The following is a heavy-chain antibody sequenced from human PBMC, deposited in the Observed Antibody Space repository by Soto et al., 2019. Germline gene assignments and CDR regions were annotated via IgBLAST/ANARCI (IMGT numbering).Heavy chain of an antibody. CDR1: GGSISSGGYY. J-gene: IGHJ4*02. D-gene: IGHD6-6*01. CDR2: IYYSGST. V-gene: IGHV4-31*03. Sequence: SETLSLTCTVSGGSISSGGYYWSWIRQHPGKGLEWIGYIYYSGSTYYNPSLKSRVTISVDTSKNQFSLKLSSVTAADTAVYYCAREPEYSSSNFDYWGQGTLVTVSS. CDR3: AREPEYSSSNFDY.